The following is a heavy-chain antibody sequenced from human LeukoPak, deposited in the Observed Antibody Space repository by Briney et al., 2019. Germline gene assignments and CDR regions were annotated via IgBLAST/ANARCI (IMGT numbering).Heavy chain of an antibody. J-gene: IGHJ4*02. D-gene: IGHD3-16*01. CDR2: ISSSSSYI. V-gene: IGHV3-21*01. CDR1: GFTFSSYS. Sequence: GGSLRLSCAASGFTFSSYSMNWVRQAPGKGLEWVSSISSSSSYIYYADSVKGRFTISRDNAKNSLYLQMNSLRAEDTAVYYCARDLGYDYVWGSFDYWGQGPLVTVSS. CDR3: ARDLGYDYVWGSFDY.